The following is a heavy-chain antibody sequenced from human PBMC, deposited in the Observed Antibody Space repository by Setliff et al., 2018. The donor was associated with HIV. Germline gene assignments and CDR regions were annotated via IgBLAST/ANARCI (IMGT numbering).Heavy chain of an antibody. J-gene: IGHJ4*02. CDR3: ARGHRLLFYESSGYYGY. CDR1: SGSISSYY. V-gene: IGHV4-59*01. Sequence: SETLSLTCTVSSGSISSYYWIWIRQPPGKGLEWIGHIFYSGSTNHNPSLKSRVTISVDTSKNQFSLKLSSVTAADTAVYYCARGHRLLFYESSGYYGYWGQGTLVTVSS. D-gene: IGHD3-22*01. CDR2: IFYSGST.